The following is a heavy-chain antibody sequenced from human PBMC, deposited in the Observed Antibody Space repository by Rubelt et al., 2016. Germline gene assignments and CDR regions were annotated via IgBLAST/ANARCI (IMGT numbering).Heavy chain of an antibody. CDR2: IYYSGST. CDR1: GGSISSSSYY. CDR3: ARHVLQRWFGEFHDY. Sequence: QLQLQESGPGLVKPSETLSLTCTVSGGSISSSSYYWGWIRQPPGKGLEWIGSIYYSGSTYYNPSLKSRVTISVDTSKNQFSLKLSSVTAADTAVYYCARHVLQRWFGEFHDYWGQGTLVTVSS. J-gene: IGHJ4*02. V-gene: IGHV4-39*01. D-gene: IGHD3-10*01.